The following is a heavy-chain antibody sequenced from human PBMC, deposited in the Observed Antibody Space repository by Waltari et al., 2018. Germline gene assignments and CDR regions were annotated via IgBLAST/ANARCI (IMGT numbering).Heavy chain of an antibody. J-gene: IGHJ3*02. CDR2: FYYGGST. CDR1: GVSIDRDTYY. D-gene: IGHD2-2*02. CDR3: ARLGYCSSTSCYTTFFDAFDI. V-gene: IGHV4-39*07. Sequence: QLQLQESGPGLVKPSETLSRTCSVCGVSIDRDTYYWGWIRQPPGKGLEWIGSFYYGGSTYYNPSLKSRVTISVHTSKSQFSLNLTSVTAADTALYFCARLGYCSSTSCYTTFFDAFDIWGQGTMVTVSS.